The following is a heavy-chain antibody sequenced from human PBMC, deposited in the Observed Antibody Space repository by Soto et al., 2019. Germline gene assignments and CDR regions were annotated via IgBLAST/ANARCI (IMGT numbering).Heavy chain of an antibody. V-gene: IGHV4-59*08. CDR2: IYYTGRT. Sequence: SETLSLTCTVSGGSVSDYYWSWIRQAPGKGLEWIGYIYYTGRTNFNPSLKSRVTMSVDTSKNQFSLKLSSVTAADTAVYYCARRAPIFGVDVFDYWGQGTLVTVSS. J-gene: IGHJ4*02. CDR1: GGSVSDYY. CDR3: ARRAPIFGVDVFDY. D-gene: IGHD3-3*01.